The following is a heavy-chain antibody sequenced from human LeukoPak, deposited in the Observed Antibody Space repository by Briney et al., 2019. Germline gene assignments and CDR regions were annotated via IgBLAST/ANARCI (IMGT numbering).Heavy chain of an antibody. CDR2: IRYDGSNK. CDR3: AKDLRVVPAATNPDY. D-gene: IGHD2-2*01. J-gene: IGHJ4*02. Sequence: PGGSLRLSCAASGFTFSSYGMHWVRQAPGKGLEWVAFIRYDGSNKYYADSVKGRFTISRDNSKNTLYLQMNSLRAEDTAVYYCAKDLRVVPAATNPDYWGQGTLVTVSS. CDR1: GFTFSSYG. V-gene: IGHV3-30*02.